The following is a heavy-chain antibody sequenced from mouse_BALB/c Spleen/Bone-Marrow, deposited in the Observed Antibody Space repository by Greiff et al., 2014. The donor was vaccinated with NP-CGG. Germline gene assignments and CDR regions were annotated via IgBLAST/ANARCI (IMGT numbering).Heavy chain of an antibody. J-gene: IGHJ4*01. V-gene: IGHV14-3*02. CDR3: AIYYGNYYAMDY. CDR2: IDPANGNT. D-gene: IGHD2-1*01. Sequence: VQLQQPGAELVKPGASVKLSCTASGFNIKDTYMHWVKQRPEQGLEWTGRIDPANGNTKYDPKFQGKATITADTSSNTAYLQLSSPTSEDTAVYYCAIYYGNYYAMDYWGQGTSVTVSS. CDR1: GFNIKDTY.